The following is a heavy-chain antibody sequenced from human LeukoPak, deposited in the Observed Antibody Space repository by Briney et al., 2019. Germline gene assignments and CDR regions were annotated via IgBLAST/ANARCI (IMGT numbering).Heavy chain of an antibody. Sequence: PGGSLRLSCAASGFTFSSYAMSWVRQAPGKWLEWVSAISGSGGSTYYADSVKGRLTISRDNSKNTLYLQMNSLRSDDRSVYYCARPNAAIAVADAFDFWGQGTMVTASS. CDR3: ARPNAAIAVADAFDF. J-gene: IGHJ3*01. V-gene: IGHV3-23*01. CDR2: ISGSGGST. D-gene: IGHD6-19*01. CDR1: GFTFSSYA.